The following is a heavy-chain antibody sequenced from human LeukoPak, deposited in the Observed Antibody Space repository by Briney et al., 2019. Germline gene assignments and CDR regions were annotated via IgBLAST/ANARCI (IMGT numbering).Heavy chain of an antibody. CDR3: ARHDPPDY. Sequence: SETLSLTCTVSGGSISSYYWSWIRQPPGKGLEWIGYIYYSGSTNYNPSLKSRVTISVDTSKNQFSLKLSSVTAADTAVYYCARHDPPDYWGQGTLVTVSS. J-gene: IGHJ4*02. CDR1: GGSISSYY. V-gene: IGHV4-59*08. CDR2: IYYSGST.